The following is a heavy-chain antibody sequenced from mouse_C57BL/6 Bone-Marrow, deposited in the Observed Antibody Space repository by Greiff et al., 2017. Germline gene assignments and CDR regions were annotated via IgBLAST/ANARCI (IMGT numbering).Heavy chain of an antibody. Sequence: VQLKESGPGLAKPSQTLSLTCSVTGYSITSDYWNWIRKFPGNKLEYMGYISYSGSTYYNPSLKRLLSITRDTSKNQYYLQLNSVTTEDTATYYCARSPYYGSSYWCFDVWGTGTTVTVSS. CDR2: ISYSGST. D-gene: IGHD1-1*01. V-gene: IGHV3-8*01. CDR3: ARSPYYGSSYWCFDV. CDR1: GYSITSDY. J-gene: IGHJ1*03.